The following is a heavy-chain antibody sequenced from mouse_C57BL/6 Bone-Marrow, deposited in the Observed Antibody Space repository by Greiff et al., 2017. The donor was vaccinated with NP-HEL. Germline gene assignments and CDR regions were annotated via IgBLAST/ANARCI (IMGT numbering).Heavy chain of an antibody. CDR3: ARSGGSSSGFAY. V-gene: IGHV1-52*01. J-gene: IGHJ3*01. Sequence: QVQLQQPGAELVRPGSSVKLSCKASGYTFTSYWMHWVKQRPIQGLEWIGNIDPSDSETHYNQKFKDKATLTVDKSSSTAYMQLSSLTSEDSAVYYCARSGGSSSGFAYWGQGTLVTVSA. CDR2: IDPSDSET. D-gene: IGHD1-1*01. CDR1: GYTFTSYW.